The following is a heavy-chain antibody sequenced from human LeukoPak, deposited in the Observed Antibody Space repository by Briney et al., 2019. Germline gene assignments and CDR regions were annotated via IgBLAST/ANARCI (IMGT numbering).Heavy chain of an antibody. CDR1: GGSISSSPYY. CDR3: ARPVPSRLGWFDP. V-gene: IGHV4-39*01. J-gene: IGHJ5*02. Sequence: ETLSLTCTVSGGSISSSPYYWGWIRQPPGKGLEWIGTIYYSGSTYYNPSLKSRVTISVDTSKNQFSLKLTSVTAADTAVYYCARPVPSRLGWFDPWGQGTLVTVSS. D-gene: IGHD1-1*01. CDR2: IYYSGST.